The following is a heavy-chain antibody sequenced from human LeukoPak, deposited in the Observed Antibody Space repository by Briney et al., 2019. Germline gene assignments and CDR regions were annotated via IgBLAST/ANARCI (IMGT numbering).Heavy chain of an antibody. Sequence: PGGSLRLSCAASGFTFSDYYMSWIRQAPGRGLEWVSYISSSGSTIYYADSLKGRFTISRDNAKNSLYLQMNSLRAEDTAVYYCAKDAYSDTSCNWFDPWGQGTLVTVSS. V-gene: IGHV3-11*01. D-gene: IGHD2-2*01. CDR3: AKDAYSDTSCNWFDP. CDR2: ISSSGSTI. J-gene: IGHJ5*02. CDR1: GFTFSDYY.